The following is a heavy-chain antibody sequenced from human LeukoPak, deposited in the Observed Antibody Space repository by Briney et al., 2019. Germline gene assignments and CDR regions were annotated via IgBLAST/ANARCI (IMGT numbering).Heavy chain of an antibody. J-gene: IGHJ4*02. Sequence: GGSLRLSCAASGFTFTTYRMHWARQPPGKGLEWVAFISYDGSKKYCADSVKGRFPISRDNSKNTLYLQMNSLRAEDTAVYYCARPYYYDSSGYYYDWGNYFDYWGQGTLVTVSS. CDR2: ISYDGSKK. CDR3: ARPYYYDSSGYYYDWGNYFDY. V-gene: IGHV3-30*03. CDR1: GFTFTTYR. D-gene: IGHD3-22*01.